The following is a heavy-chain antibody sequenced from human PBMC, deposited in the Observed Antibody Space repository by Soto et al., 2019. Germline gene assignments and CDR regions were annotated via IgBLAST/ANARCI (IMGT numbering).Heavy chain of an antibody. J-gene: IGHJ4*02. V-gene: IGHV3-23*01. CDR2: ISGGADDT. Sequence: EVQLLESGGGLVQPGGSLRLSCTASGFTFSNYAMGWVRQAPGKGLEWVSVISGGADDTHYADSVKGRFTISRDNSKNTLYVHMDSLRAEDTAVYYCAKAINDYYAPLDYWGQGMRVTVSS. CDR1: GFTFSNYA. CDR3: AKAINDYYAPLDY. D-gene: IGHD3-3*01.